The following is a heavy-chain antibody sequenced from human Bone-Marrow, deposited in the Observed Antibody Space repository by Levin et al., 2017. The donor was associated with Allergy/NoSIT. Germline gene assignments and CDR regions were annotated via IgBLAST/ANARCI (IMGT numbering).Heavy chain of an antibody. CDR1: GYTFTGYY. Sequence: ASVKVSCKASGYTFTGYYMHWVRQAPGQGLEWMGWINPNSGGTNYAQKFRGRVTMTRDTSISTAYMELSRLRSDDTAVYYCARESELLPSIAVAGALDYWGQGTLVTVSS. V-gene: IGHV1-2*02. CDR3: ARESELLPSIAVAGALDY. CDR2: INPNSGGT. J-gene: IGHJ4*02. D-gene: IGHD6-19*01.